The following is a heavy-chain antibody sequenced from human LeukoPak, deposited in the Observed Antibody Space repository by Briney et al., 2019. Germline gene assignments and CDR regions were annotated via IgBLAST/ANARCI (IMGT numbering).Heavy chain of an antibody. CDR1: GGSIGSYY. D-gene: IGHD6-6*01. Sequence: NPSETLSLTCTVSGGSIGSYYWSWIRQPPGKGLEWIGYIYYSGSTNYNPSLKSRVTISVDTSKNQFSLKLSSVTAADTAVYYCARVALYSSSSYWFDPWGQGTLVTVSS. J-gene: IGHJ5*02. V-gene: IGHV4-59*01. CDR2: IYYSGST. CDR3: ARVALYSSSSYWFDP.